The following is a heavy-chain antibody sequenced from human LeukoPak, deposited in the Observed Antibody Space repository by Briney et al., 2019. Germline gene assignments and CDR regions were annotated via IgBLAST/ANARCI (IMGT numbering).Heavy chain of an antibody. D-gene: IGHD5-24*01. CDR2: IYSGGGT. V-gene: IGHV3-53*01. CDR3: AKKGDGYNEYHY. J-gene: IGHJ4*02. Sequence: GGSLRLSCAASGFTVSNSYMIWIRQAPGKGLEWVSTIYSGGGTHHADSVKGRFNISRDSSKNTLYHQMNSLRAEDTAVYYCAKKGDGYNEYHYWGQGTLVTVSS. CDR1: GFTVSNSY.